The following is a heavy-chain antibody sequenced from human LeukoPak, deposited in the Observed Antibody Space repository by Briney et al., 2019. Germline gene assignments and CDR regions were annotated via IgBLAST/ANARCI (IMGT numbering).Heavy chain of an antibody. CDR3: AKASRSSGYHYYFDY. CDR2: ISGSGGST. J-gene: IGHJ4*02. D-gene: IGHD3-22*01. V-gene: IGHV3-23*01. CDR1: GFTFSSYA. Sequence: GGSLRLSCAASGFTFSSYAMSWVRQAPGKGLEWVSAISGSGGSTYYADSVKGRFTISRDNSKNTLYLQMNSLRAEVTAVYYCAKASRSSGYHYYFDYWGQGTLVTVSS.